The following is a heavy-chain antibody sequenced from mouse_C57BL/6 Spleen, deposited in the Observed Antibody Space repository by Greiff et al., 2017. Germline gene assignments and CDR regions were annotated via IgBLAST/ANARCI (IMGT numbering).Heavy chain of an antibody. CDR2: IDPSDSYT. J-gene: IGHJ3*01. CDR1: GYTFTSYW. V-gene: IGHV1-50*01. Sequence: VQLQQPGAELVKPGASVKLSCKASGYTFTSYWMQWVKQRPGQGLEWIGEIDPSDSYTNYNQKFKGKATLTVDTSSSTAYMQLSSLTSEDSAVYDCAGLRWNFAYWGQGTLVTVSA. D-gene: IGHD1-1*01. CDR3: AGLRWNFAY.